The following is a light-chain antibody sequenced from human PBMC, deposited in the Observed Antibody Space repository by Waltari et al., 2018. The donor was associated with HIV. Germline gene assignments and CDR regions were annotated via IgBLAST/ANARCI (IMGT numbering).Light chain of an antibody. J-gene: IGLJ3*02. CDR2: KGT. CDR1: SLSRHY. V-gene: IGLV3-25*03. CDR3: QSADSSGGFRV. Sequence: SYELTQPPSVSVSPGQTATITCSGDSLSRHYAYWYQQRPGQAPVAIIYKGTERPSGIPERFSGSSSGKTVTLIISEAQTEDEADYYCQSADSSGGFRVFGGGTRLSVL.